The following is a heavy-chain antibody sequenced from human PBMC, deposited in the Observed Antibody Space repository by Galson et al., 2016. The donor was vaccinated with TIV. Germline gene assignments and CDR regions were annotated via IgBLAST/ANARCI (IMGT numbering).Heavy chain of an antibody. Sequence: SVKVSCKVSGDTLSDLSMHWVRQAPGKGLEWMGGFDPEQGKTIYAQKFQGRVTMTEDTSTDTAFMELSSLRFEDTAVYYCATVAWLPGLSLDNWGQGTLVTVSS. CDR3: ATVAWLPGLSLDN. CDR2: FDPEQGKT. CDR1: GDTLSDLS. J-gene: IGHJ4*02. D-gene: IGHD2/OR15-2a*01. V-gene: IGHV1-24*01.